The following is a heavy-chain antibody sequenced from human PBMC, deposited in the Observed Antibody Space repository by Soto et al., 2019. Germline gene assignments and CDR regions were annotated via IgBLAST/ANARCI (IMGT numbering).Heavy chain of an antibody. CDR3: ATEPNCYDSRPSG. V-gene: IGHV3-11*01. D-gene: IGHD3-22*01. J-gene: IGHJ4*02. Sequence: GVSLRLSCAASGFTFSDYYMSWIRQAPGKGLEWVSYISSSGSTIYYADSVKGRFTISRDNAKNSLYLQMNSLRAEDTAVYYCATEPNCYDSRPSGWGQGTMVTVSS. CDR1: GFTFSDYY. CDR2: ISSSGSTI.